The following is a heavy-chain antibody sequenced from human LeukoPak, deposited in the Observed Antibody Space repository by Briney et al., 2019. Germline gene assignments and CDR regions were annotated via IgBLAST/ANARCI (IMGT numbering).Heavy chain of an antibody. CDR2: INSDGSEG. CDR3: ARSSYSSSSSV. D-gene: IGHD6-6*01. CDR1: GFSFSGFW. Sequence: GGSLRLSCAVSGFSFSGFWMSWSRQAPGKGLEWVASINSDGSEGYYADVVKGRFTISRDNAKNSLYLQINSLRAEDTAVYYCARSSYSSSSSVWGQGTMVTVSS. J-gene: IGHJ3*01. V-gene: IGHV3-7*03.